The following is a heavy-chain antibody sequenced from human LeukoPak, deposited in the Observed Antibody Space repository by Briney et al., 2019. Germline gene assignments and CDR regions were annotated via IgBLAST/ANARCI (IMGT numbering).Heavy chain of an antibody. CDR3: ARAQSAYCSSTSCYEGDNWFDP. CDR2: IYHSGST. J-gene: IGHJ5*02. V-gene: IGHV4-30-2*01. CDR1: GGSISSGGYS. Sequence: SETLSLTCAVSGGSISSGGYSWSWIRQPPGTGLEWIGYIYHSGSTYYNPSLKSRVTISVDRSKNQFSLKLSSVTAADTAVYYCARAQSAYCSSTSCYEGDNWFDPWGQGTLVTVSS. D-gene: IGHD2-2*01.